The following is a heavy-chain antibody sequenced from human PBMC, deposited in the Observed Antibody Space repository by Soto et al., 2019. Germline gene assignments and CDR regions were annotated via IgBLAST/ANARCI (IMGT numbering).Heavy chain of an antibody. CDR3: AQSCYNWNDELFDAFDI. J-gene: IGHJ3*02. D-gene: IGHD1-20*01. Sequence: QITLKESGPTLVKPTQTLTLTCTFSGFSLSTSGVGVGWIRQPPGKALEWLALIYWDDDKRYSPSLKSRLTITKDTTKNQASLTQTNMDPVDTAPYYCAQSCYNWNDELFDAFDIWGQGTMVTVSS. V-gene: IGHV2-5*02. CDR2: IYWDDDK. CDR1: GFSLSTSGVG.